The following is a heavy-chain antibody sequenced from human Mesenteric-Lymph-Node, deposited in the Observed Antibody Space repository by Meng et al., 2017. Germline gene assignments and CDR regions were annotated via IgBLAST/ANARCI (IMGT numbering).Heavy chain of an antibody. Sequence: SETLSLTCTVSGGSISSSSYYWGWIRQPPGKGLEWIGSIYYSGSTYYNPSLKSRVTISVDTSKNQFSLKLSSVTAADTAVYYCARFCAGGRCPDYWGQGTLVTVSS. CDR3: ARFCAGGRCPDY. J-gene: IGHJ4*02. V-gene: IGHV4-39*07. CDR2: IYYSGST. CDR1: GGSISSSSYY. D-gene: IGHD2-15*01.